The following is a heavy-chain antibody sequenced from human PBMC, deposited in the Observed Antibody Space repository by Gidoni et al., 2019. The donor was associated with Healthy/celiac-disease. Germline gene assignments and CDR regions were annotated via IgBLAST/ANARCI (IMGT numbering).Heavy chain of an antibody. D-gene: IGHD3-10*01. Sequence: EVQLVESGGGLVQPGRSLRLSCAASGFPFDDYAMHWVRQAPGKGLEWVSGSSWNSGSIGYADSVKGRFTISRDNAKNSLYLQMNSLRAEDTALYYCAKDISGAPDAFDIWGQGTMVTVSS. CDR3: AKDISGAPDAFDI. J-gene: IGHJ3*02. CDR1: GFPFDDYA. V-gene: IGHV3-9*01. CDR2: SSWNSGSI.